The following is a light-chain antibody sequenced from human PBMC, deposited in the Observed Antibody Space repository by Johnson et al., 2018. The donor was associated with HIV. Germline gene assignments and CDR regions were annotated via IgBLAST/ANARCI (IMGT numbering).Light chain of an antibody. CDR2: END. V-gene: IGLV1-51*02. CDR3: GTWDSSLSAYV. Sequence: QSVLTQPPSVSAAPGQKVTISCSGSSSNIGSNYVSWYQQFPGTAPKLLIYENDKRPSGIPDRLSGSKSGTSATLGITGLQTGDEADYYCGTWDSSLSAYVFGTGTKVTVL. J-gene: IGLJ1*01. CDR1: SSNIGSNY.